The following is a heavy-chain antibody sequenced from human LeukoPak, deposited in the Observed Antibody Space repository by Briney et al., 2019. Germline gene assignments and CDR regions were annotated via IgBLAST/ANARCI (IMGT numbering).Heavy chain of an antibody. CDR3: VRGRRSYGFDH. D-gene: IGHD3-16*01. CDR1: GFTFSSYA. J-gene: IGHJ4*02. Sequence: GGSLRLSCAASGFTFSSYAMHWVRQAPGKGLEWVAVISYDGSNKYYADSVKGRFTISRDNAKNSLYLQMTSLRDEDTAVYYCVRGRRSYGFDHWGQGTLVTVSS. V-gene: IGHV3-30*14. CDR2: ISYDGSNK.